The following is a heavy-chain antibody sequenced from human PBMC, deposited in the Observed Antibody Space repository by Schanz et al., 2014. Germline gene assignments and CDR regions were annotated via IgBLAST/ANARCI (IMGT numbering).Heavy chain of an antibody. CDR3: VRDELLWFGEVLSLDY. CDR2: ISGSSRTI. J-gene: IGHJ4*02. CDR1: GFSFGNYG. V-gene: IGHV3-48*01. Sequence: EVQLVQSGGGLVQPGGSLRLSCEASGFSFGNYGMSWVRQAPGKGLEWVSYISGSSRTIYYADSMKGRFTVSRDNAENALYLQMNSLRAEDTALYYCVRDELLWFGEVLSLDYWGQGALVTVSS. D-gene: IGHD3-10*01.